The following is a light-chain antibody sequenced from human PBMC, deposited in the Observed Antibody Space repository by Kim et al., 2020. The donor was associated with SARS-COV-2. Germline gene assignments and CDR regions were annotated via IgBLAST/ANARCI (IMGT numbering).Light chain of an antibody. V-gene: IGLV6-57*03. Sequence: GRAITTSCTRSSGSIATKIVKWYQQRPGSAPTTVIYEDNQRPSGVPDRFSGSIDSSSNSASLTISGLKTEDEADYYCQSSDNNQEVFGGGTQLTVL. CDR1: SGSIATKI. CDR3: QSSDNNQEV. J-gene: IGLJ3*02. CDR2: EDN.